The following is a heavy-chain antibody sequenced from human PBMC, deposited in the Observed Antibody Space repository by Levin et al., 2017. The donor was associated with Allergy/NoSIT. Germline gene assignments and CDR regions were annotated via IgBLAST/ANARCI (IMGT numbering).Heavy chain of an antibody. Sequence: PSETLSLTCTVSGASISSSSYYWGWLRQPPGKGLEWIGSIFHSGSAYYNPSLKSRVTISVDTSKNQFSLKLSSVTAADTAVYYCARGDGEQWLVFVFWGQGTLVTVSS. CDR3: ARGDGEQWLVFVF. D-gene: IGHD6-19*01. CDR2: IFHSGSA. CDR1: GASISSSSYY. V-gene: IGHV4-39*07. J-gene: IGHJ4*02.